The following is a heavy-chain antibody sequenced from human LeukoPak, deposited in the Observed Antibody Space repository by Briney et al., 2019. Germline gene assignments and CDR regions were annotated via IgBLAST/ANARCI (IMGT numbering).Heavy chain of an antibody. D-gene: IGHD3-22*01. CDR1: GFTFSSYA. CDR2: ISYDGSNK. V-gene: IGHV3-30*04. J-gene: IGHJ4*02. CDR3: ARVSHPYYYDSSGLASFDY. Sequence: GRSLRLSCAASGFTFSSYAMHWVRQAPGKGLEWVAVISYDGSNKYYADSVKGRFTISRDNSKNTLYLQMNSLRAEDTAVYYCARVSHPYYYDSSGLASFDYWGQGTLVTVSS.